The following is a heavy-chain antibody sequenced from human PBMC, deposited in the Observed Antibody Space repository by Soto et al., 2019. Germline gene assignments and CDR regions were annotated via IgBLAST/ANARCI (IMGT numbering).Heavy chain of an antibody. CDR3: VRSGTARLLRHSWFDT. V-gene: IGHV3-21*01. D-gene: IGHD2-21*01. Sequence: EVQLVESGGGLVKPGGSLRLSCAASGFTFNTYGMNWVRQAPGKGLEWVSSITTSSAYIYYADSLKGRITISRDNAKNPLFLQMNSLRAEDTAVYYCVRSGTARLLRHSWFDTWGQGTLVTVSS. CDR2: ITTSSAYI. J-gene: IGHJ5*02. CDR1: GFTFNTYG.